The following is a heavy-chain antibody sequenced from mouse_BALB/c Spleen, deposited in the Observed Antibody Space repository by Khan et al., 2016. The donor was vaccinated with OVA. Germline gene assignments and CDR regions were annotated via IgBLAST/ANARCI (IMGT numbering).Heavy chain of an antibody. Sequence: QVQLKQSGPELVKPGASVRISCKASGSTFTNFYIHWVKQRPGQGLEWIGWIYPGNVNTTYNENFKGKVTLTADKSSSTAYMLLNNLTSEDSAVYFWARGEYCDTYAMDYWGQGTSVIVSS. J-gene: IGHJ4*01. V-gene: IGHV1S56*01. CDR3: ARGEYCDTYAMDY. CDR2: IYPGNVNT. CDR1: GSTFTNFY.